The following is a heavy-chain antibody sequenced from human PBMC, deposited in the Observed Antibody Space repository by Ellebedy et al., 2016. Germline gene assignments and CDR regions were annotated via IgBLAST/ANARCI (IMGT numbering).Heavy chain of an antibody. CDR1: GYSFTNYY. D-gene: IGHD6-25*01. CDR2: INPAGGGT. V-gene: IGHV1-46*01. Sequence: ASVKVSCKTSGYSFTNYYMHWVRQAPGQGLEWMAIINPAGGGTTYAQKFRGRVTVTRDTSTATVYMEVRSLKSEDTAVYYCARGASTVGYLYYFDNWGQGTLVTVSS. CDR3: ARGASTVGYLYYFDN. J-gene: IGHJ4*02.